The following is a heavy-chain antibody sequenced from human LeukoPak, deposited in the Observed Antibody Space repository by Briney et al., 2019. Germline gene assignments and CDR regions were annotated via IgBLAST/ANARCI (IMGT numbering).Heavy chain of an antibody. CDR3: ARGGSSSPVISVH. D-gene: IGHD6-6*01. Sequence: GGSLRLSCAASGFTFSDYNMNWVRQAPGEGLEWGSSITSSSSYMYYADSVKGRFTISRANAGNSLYLQMNSLRAEDTAVYYCARGGSSSPVISVHWGQGTLVTVSS. V-gene: IGHV3-21*01. CDR2: ITSSSSYM. CDR1: GFTFSDYN. J-gene: IGHJ4*02.